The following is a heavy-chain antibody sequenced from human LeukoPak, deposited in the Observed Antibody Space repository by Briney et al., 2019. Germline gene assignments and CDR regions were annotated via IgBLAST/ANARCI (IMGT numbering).Heavy chain of an antibody. D-gene: IGHD6-13*01. Sequence: ASVKVSCKASVYTFTDYYLHWVRQAPGQGLEWMGWINPNDGGTNYAQKFQGRVTMTTDTSITTAYMDLNRLRSDDTAVYYCARESPYSSSWFDNWGQGTLVTVSS. CDR3: ARESPYSSSWFDN. CDR1: VYTFTDYY. J-gene: IGHJ4*02. CDR2: INPNDGGT. V-gene: IGHV1-2*02.